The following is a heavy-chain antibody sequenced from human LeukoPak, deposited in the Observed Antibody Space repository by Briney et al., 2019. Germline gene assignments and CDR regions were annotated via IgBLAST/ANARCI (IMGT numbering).Heavy chain of an antibody. CDR3: ARDTGGYPIGY. D-gene: IGHD2-8*02. J-gene: IGHJ4*02. CDR1: GFTFSSYW. Sequence: GGSLRLSCAASGFTFSSYWMSWVRQAPGKGPEWVANIKQDGSEKYYVDSVKGRFTISRDNAKNSLYLQMNSLRAEDTAVYYCARDTGGYPIGYWGQGTLVTVSS. CDR2: IKQDGSEK. V-gene: IGHV3-7*01.